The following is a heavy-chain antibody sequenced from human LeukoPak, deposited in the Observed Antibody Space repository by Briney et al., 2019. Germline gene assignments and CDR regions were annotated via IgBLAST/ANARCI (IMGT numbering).Heavy chain of an antibody. CDR3: ARGRGSSGWYVRGLLCWFDP. D-gene: IGHD6-19*01. CDR1: AYTFTVYY. V-gene: IGHV1-2*02. Sequence: ASVKVSFKSSAYTFTVYYMHWGRQAPGQGLGLMGGINLNSGGTNYSQKFQVRGTMTRDTSISTAYMELSRLRSDDTAVYYCARGRGSSGWYVRGLLCWFDPWGQGTLVTVSS. CDR2: INLNSGGT. J-gene: IGHJ5*02.